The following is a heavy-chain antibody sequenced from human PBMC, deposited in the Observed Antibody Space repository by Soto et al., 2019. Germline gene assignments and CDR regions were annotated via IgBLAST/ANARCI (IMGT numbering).Heavy chain of an antibody. CDR1: GDIVSSNSAA. V-gene: IGHV6-1*01. D-gene: IGHD6-13*01. J-gene: IGHJ6*02. CDR2: TYYRSKWYN. CDR3: AREYSSSWYYYYGMDV. Sequence: SQTLSLTCAVSGDIVSSNSAAWNWIGQSSSRGLEWLGRTYYRSKWYNDYAVSVKSRITINPDTSKNQFSLQLNSVTPEDTAVYYCAREYSSSWYYYYGMDVWGQGTTVTVSS.